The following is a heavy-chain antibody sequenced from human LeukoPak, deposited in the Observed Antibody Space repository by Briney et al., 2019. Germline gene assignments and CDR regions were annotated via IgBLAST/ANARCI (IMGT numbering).Heavy chain of an antibody. CDR1: GGSISSNNW. Sequence: SETLSLTCAVSGGSISSNNWWSWVRQPPRKGLEWIGEIYHSGSTNYNPSLKSRVTISVDTSKSQFSLKLSSVTAADTAVYYCARDRSYYYDGGSFDYWGQGNLVTVSS. J-gene: IGHJ4*02. V-gene: IGHV4-4*02. CDR3: ARDRSYYYDGGSFDY. CDR2: IYHSGST. D-gene: IGHD3-10*02.